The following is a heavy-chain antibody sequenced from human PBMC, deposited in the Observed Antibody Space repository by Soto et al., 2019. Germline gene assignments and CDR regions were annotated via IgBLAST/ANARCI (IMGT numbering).Heavy chain of an antibody. V-gene: IGHV4-31*03. J-gene: IGHJ5*02. D-gene: IGHD2-21*01. CDR3: ARVIDRDWFDP. CDR1: GGSISSGGYY. Sequence: SETLSLTCTVSGGSISSGGYYWSWIRQHPGKGLEWIGYIYYSGSTYYNPSLKSRVTISVDTSKNQFSLKLSSVTAADTAVYYCARVIDRDWFDPWGQGTLVTVSS. CDR2: IYYSGST.